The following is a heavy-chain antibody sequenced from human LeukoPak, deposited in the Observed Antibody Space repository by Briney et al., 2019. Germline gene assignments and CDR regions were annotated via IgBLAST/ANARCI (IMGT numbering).Heavy chain of an antibody. J-gene: IGHJ4*02. CDR3: TTHIVVVPAAKSY. CDR1: GFTFSNAW. CDR2: IKSKTDGGTK. V-gene: IGHV3-15*01. Sequence: GGSLRLSCAASGFTFSNAWMNWVRQAPGKGLEWVGRIKSKTDGGTKDYAAPVKGRFIISRDDSKNTLYLQMNSLKTEDTAVYYCTTHIVVVPAAKSYWGQGTLVTVSS. D-gene: IGHD2-2*01.